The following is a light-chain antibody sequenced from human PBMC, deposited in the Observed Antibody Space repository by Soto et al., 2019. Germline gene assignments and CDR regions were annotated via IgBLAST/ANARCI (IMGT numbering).Light chain of an antibody. J-gene: IGLJ1*01. Sequence: QSVLTQPASVSGSPGQSITISCSGTTSDVGGYNLVSWYQQHAAKAPKLVIYEGTQRPSGVSSRFSGSKSGNTASLTISGLQAEDEADYYCCSYASSSSYVFGTGTKVTVL. V-gene: IGLV2-23*01. CDR1: TSDVGGYNL. CDR3: CSYASSSSYV. CDR2: EGT.